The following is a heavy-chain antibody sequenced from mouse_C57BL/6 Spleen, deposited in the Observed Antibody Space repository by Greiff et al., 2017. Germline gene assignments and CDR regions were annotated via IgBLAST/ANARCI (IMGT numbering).Heavy chain of an antibody. CDR3: ASLGWYFDV. CDR1: GFNIKDYY. CDR2: IDPEDGET. V-gene: IGHV14-2*01. J-gene: IGHJ1*03. Sequence: VQLQQSGAELVKPGASVKLSCTASGFNIKDYYMHWVKQRTEQGLEWIGRIDPEDGETKYAPNFQGKATITADTSSNTAYLQLSSLTSEDTAVYYCASLGWYFDVWGTGTTVTVSS.